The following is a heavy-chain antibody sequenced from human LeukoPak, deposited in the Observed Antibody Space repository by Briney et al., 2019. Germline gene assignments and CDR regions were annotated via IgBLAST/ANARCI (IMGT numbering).Heavy chain of an antibody. D-gene: IGHD2-15*01. CDR3: AKRTDCSGGSCPFDY. J-gene: IGHJ4*02. CDR2: ISSSSSYI. CDR1: GFTFSSYS. Sequence: GGSLRLSCAASGFTFSSYSMNWVRQAPGKGLEWVSSISSSSSYIYYADSVKGRFTISRDNAKNSLYLQMNSLRAEDTAVYYCAKRTDCSGGSCPFDYWGQGTLVTVSS. V-gene: IGHV3-21*04.